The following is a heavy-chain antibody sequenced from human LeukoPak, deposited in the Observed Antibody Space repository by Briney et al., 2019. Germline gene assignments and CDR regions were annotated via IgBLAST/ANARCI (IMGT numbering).Heavy chain of an antibody. V-gene: IGHV1-8*01. J-gene: IGHJ6*02. D-gene: IGHD5-24*01. CDR3: ARAMAPRPYYYYGMDV. Sequence: ASVKVSCKASGSTFTSYDIIWVRQATGQGLEWMGWMNPNSGNTGYAQKFQGRVTMTRNTSISTAYMELSSLRSEDTAVYYCARAMAPRPYYYYGMDVWGQGTTVTVSS. CDR2: MNPNSGNT. CDR1: GSTFTSYD.